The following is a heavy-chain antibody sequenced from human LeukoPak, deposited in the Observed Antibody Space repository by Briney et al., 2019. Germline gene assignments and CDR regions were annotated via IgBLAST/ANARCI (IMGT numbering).Heavy chain of an antibody. Sequence: PGGSLRLSCAASGFTFSSYSMNWVRQAPGKGLEWVSSISSSSSYIYYADSVKGRFTISRDNAKNSLYLQMNSLRAEDTAVYHCARGVAARHWFDPWGQGTLVTVSS. V-gene: IGHV3-21*01. D-gene: IGHD6-6*01. J-gene: IGHJ5*02. CDR3: ARGVAARHWFDP. CDR2: ISSSSSYI. CDR1: GFTFSSYS.